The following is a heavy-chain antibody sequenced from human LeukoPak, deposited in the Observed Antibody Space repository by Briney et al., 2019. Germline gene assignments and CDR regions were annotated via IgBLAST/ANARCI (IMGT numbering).Heavy chain of an antibody. D-gene: IGHD4-23*01. CDR1: GFTFSSYG. V-gene: IGHV3-33*01. CDR2: IWYDGSNK. Sequence: GGSLRHSGAASGFTFSSYGMHWVRQAPGKGLEWVAVIWYDGSNKYYADSVKGRFTISRDNSKNTLYLQMNSLRAEDTAVYYCARVDDYGGINFDYWGQGTLVTVSS. J-gene: IGHJ4*02. CDR3: ARVDDYGGINFDY.